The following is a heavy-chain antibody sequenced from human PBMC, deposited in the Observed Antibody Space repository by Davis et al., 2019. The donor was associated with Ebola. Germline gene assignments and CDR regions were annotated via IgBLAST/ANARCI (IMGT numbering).Heavy chain of an antibody. Sequence: GGSLRLSCTDSVITFSSYAMTWVRQASGKGLEWVSAISGSGGSTYYADSVKGRFTISRDNSKKTLYLQMNSLRAEDTAVYYCAKSGLSFGVVKYHYGMDVWGKGTTVTVSS. CDR1: VITFSSYA. J-gene: IGHJ6*04. D-gene: IGHD3-3*01. CDR3: AKSGLSFGVVKYHYGMDV. CDR2: ISGSGGST. V-gene: IGHV3-23*01.